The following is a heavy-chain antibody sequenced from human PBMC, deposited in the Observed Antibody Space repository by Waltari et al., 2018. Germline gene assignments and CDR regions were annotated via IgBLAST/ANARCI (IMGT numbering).Heavy chain of an antibody. V-gene: IGHV1-18*04. CDR2: ISGNNGHT. CDR1: GYIFTNYG. D-gene: IGHD3-3*01. J-gene: IGHJ5*02. CDR3: ARGRDVFANFDYNWFDP. Sequence: QVQLVQSGAEVKKPGASLKVSCKASGYIFTNYGISWVRQAPGQGLAWMGWISGNNGHTNFAQKFLGRLTMAKDTSTNTVYMELSRLTSDDTAVLYCARGRDVFANFDYNWFDPWGQGTLVTVSS.